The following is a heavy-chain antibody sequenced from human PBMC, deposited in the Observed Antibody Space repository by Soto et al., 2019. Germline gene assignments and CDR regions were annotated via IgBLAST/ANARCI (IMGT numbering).Heavy chain of an antibody. D-gene: IGHD3-10*01. CDR3: AKDLIRGDGYIDFDY. Sequence: SLRLSCAPSGFTFSNYAMFWVRQAPGKGLEWVSTIFAGGGSTYYADSVKGRFTISRDNSKNTLFLQMNSLRAEDTAVYFCAKDLIRGDGYIDFDYWGQGTLVTVSS. CDR2: IFAGGGST. CDR1: GFTFSNYA. J-gene: IGHJ4*02. V-gene: IGHV3-23*01.